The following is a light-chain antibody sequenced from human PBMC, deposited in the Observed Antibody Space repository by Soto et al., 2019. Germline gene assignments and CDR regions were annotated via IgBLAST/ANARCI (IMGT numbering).Light chain of an antibody. CDR3: QQHNHWPS. CDR2: SAS. CDR1: QSIASN. J-gene: IGKJ2*01. V-gene: IGKV3-15*01. Sequence: EIVMTQSPATLPGSPGESATLSCRASQSIASNLAWYQQKPGQAPRLLIHSASARATGIPPRFSGSGSGTEFTITISCLQSEDFAVYSSQQHNHWPSFGQGTNLEIK.